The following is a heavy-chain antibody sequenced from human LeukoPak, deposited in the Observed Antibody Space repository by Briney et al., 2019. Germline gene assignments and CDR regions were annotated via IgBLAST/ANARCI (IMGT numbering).Heavy chain of an antibody. Sequence: KPSETLSLTCAVYGGSFSGYYWSWIRQPPGKGLEWIGEINHSGSTNYNPSLKSRVTISVDTSKNQFSLKLSSVTAADTAVYYCASDYYDSSGYYSQAFDIWGQGTMVTVSS. CDR2: INHSGST. CDR1: GGSFSGYY. J-gene: IGHJ3*02. V-gene: IGHV4-34*01. CDR3: ASDYYDSSGYYSQAFDI. D-gene: IGHD3-22*01.